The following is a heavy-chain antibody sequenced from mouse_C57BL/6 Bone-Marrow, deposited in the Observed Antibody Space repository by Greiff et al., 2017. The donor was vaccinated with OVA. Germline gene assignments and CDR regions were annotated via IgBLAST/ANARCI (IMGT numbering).Heavy chain of an antibody. CDR1: GYAFSSYW. D-gene: IGHD1-1*01. Sequence: VQLQQSGAELVKPGASVKISCKASGYAFSSYWMNWVKQRPGKGLEWIGQIYPGDGDTNYNGKFKGKATLTADKSSSTAYMQLSSLTSEDSAVYFCARRRGNCGSSYDYAMDYWGQGTSVTVSS. J-gene: IGHJ4*01. CDR2: IYPGDGDT. V-gene: IGHV1-80*01. CDR3: ARRRGNCGSSYDYAMDY.